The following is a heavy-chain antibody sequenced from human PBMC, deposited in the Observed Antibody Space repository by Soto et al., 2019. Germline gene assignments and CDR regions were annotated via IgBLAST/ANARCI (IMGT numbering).Heavy chain of an antibody. CDR3: ARKVAAAGNYYYGMDV. D-gene: IGHD6-13*01. CDR2: IYYSGST. CDR1: GGSISSYY. V-gene: IGHV4-59*01. J-gene: IGHJ6*02. Sequence: SETLSLTCTVSGGSISSYYWSWIRQPPGKGLEWIGYIYYSGSTNYNPSLKSRVTISVDTSKNQFSLKLSSVTAADTAVYYCARKVAAAGNYYYGMDVWGQGTTVTVSS.